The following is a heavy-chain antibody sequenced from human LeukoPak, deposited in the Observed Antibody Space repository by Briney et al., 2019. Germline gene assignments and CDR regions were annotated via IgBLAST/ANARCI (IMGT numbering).Heavy chain of an antibody. CDR3: VRDREMAASTSDY. D-gene: IGHD5-24*01. CDR2: T. J-gene: IGHJ4*02. Sequence: TYYADSVKERFTNSRDNDKNTLYLQMYSRRAEDTAVYLCVRDREMAASTSDYWGQGDLGTVSS. V-gene: IGHV3-53*01.